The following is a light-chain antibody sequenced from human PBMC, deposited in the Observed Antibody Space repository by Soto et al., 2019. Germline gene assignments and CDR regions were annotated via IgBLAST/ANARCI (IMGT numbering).Light chain of an antibody. CDR1: SRDVGIYNL. CDR2: EGS. V-gene: IGLV2-23*01. Sequence: TPLASVSGAPGQSSTISCAGTSRDVGIYNLVPWYQQHPGKAPKLMIYEGSKRPSGVSNRFSGSKSGNTASLTISGLQAEDEADYYCCSYAGSSTFVFGTGSKVTVL. CDR3: CSYAGSSTFV. J-gene: IGLJ1*01.